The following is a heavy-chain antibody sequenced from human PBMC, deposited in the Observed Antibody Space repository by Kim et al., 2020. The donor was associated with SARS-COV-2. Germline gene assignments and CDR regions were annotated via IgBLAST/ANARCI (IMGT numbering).Heavy chain of an antibody. CDR1: EFTVSSNY. Sequence: GGSLRLSCAASEFTVSSNYMSWVRQAPGKGLEWVSVIYSGGNTVYADSVKGRFTISRDNSKNTLYYQMNSLRAEDKAVYYCASAGQQCTSTRCSQYFPDWGQGTLVTVSS. D-gene: IGHD2-2*01. J-gene: IGHJ1*01. V-gene: IGHV3-53*01. CDR3: ASAGQQCTSTRCSQYFPD. CDR2: IYSGGNT.